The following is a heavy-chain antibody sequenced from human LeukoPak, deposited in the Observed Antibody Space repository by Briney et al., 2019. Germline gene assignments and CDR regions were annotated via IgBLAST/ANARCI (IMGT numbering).Heavy chain of an antibody. CDR1: GYTFTSYG. Sequence: AAVKVSCKASGYTFTSYGISWVRQAPGQGVEWMGWISAYNSNTNYAQKLQGRVTMTTDTSTSTAYMELRSLRSDDTAVYYCARDWSSVFDYWGQGTLVTVSS. J-gene: IGHJ4*02. D-gene: IGHD6-19*01. CDR3: ARDWSSVFDY. CDR2: ISAYNSNT. V-gene: IGHV1-18*01.